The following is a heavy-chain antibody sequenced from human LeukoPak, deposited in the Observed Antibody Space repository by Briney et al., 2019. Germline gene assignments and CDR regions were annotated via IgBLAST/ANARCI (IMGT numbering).Heavy chain of an antibody. CDR2: MRSDGSHE. V-gene: IGHV3-30*02. CDR3: AKGTQKDY. J-gene: IGHJ4*02. CDR1: GFTFSSNG. Sequence: PGGSLRLSCATSGFTFSSNGVHWARQAPGKGLEWVAFMRSDGSHEEYAESVKGRFAISRDNFKNTVHLQMNSLRFEDTAVYYCAKGTQKDYWGQGTLVTVSS. D-gene: IGHD1-14*01.